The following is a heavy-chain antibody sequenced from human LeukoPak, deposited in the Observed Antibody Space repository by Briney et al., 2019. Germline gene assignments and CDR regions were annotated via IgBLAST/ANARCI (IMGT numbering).Heavy chain of an antibody. CDR3: RTYYYGSGREDAFDI. CDR1: GFTFDDYG. CDR2: INWNGGST. Sequence: GGSLRLSCAASGFTFDDYGMSWVRQAPGKGLEWVSGINWNGGSTGYADSVKGRFTISRDDAKNSLYLQMNSLRAEDTALYYCRTYYYGSGREDAFDIWGQGTMVTVSS. D-gene: IGHD3-10*01. J-gene: IGHJ3*02. V-gene: IGHV3-20*04.